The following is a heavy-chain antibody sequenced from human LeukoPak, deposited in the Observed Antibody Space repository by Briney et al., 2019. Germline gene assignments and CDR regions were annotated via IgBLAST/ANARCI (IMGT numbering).Heavy chain of an antibody. D-gene: IGHD3-22*01. CDR3: ASSYYDSSGYYFGDAFHI. Sequence: KTGGSLRLSCVVSGFTFSNYEMNWVRQAPEKGLEWVSSINSGSSYINYADSVKGRFTISRDNAENSLYLQMSSLRAEDTAVYYCASSYYDSSGYYFGDAFHIWGPGTMVTVSS. CDR2: INSGSSYI. CDR1: GFTFSNYE. J-gene: IGHJ3*02. V-gene: IGHV3-21*01.